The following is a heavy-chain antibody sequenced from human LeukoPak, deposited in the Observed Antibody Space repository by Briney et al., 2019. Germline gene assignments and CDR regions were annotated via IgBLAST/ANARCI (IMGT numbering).Heavy chain of an antibody. CDR1: GFTFSSYG. V-gene: IGHV3-33*01. Sequence: GGSLRLSCAASGFTFSSYGMHWVRQAPGKGLEWVAVIWYDGSNKYYADSVKGRFTISRDNSTNTLYLPMNSLRAEDTAVYYCARPVVPNNAWFDPWGQGTLVTVSS. D-gene: IGHD2-21*01. J-gene: IGHJ5*02. CDR2: IWYDGSNK. CDR3: ARPVVPNNAWFDP.